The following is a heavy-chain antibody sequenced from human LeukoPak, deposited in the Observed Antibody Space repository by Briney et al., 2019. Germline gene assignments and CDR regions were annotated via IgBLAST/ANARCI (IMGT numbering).Heavy chain of an antibody. V-gene: IGHV4-34*01. CDR2: INHSGST. CDR1: GGSFSGYY. J-gene: IGHJ4*02. CDR3: ARGWRNFDY. Sequence: SETLSLTCAVYGGSFSGYYWSWIRRPPGKGLEWIGEINHSGSTNYNPSLKSRVTISVDTSKNQFSLKLSSVTAADTAVYYCARGWRNFDYWGQGTLVTVSS.